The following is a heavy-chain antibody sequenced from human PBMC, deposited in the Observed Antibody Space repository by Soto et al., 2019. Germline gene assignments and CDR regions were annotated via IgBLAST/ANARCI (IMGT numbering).Heavy chain of an antibody. Sequence: GGSLRLSCAASGFKFSNYAMSWVRQAPGKGLEWVSLISATGGGTYYADSVKGRFTISRDNSKNTLFLQMNSLRVEDTAIYYCAKKVNSGPGSQYFDYWGQGTLVTVSS. D-gene: IGHD3-10*01. V-gene: IGHV3-23*01. J-gene: IGHJ4*02. CDR3: AKKVNSGPGSQYFDY. CDR2: ISATGGGT. CDR1: GFKFSNYA.